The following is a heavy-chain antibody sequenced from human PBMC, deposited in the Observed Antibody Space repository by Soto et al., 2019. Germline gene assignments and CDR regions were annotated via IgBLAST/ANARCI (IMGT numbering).Heavy chain of an antibody. CDR3: AKDNVALGTYYAFDK. D-gene: IGHD1-26*01. Sequence: EVQLLVSGGDLVQPGGSLRLSCVASGFTFGSRAMSWVRQAPGEGLEWVSTITDNGGDSKSADSVRGRFAISRDNSKNILYLQMNNLRVDDTAVYYCAKDNVALGTYYAFDKWGLGTMVTVSA. CDR1: GFTFGSRA. CDR2: ITDNGGDS. V-gene: IGHV3-23*01. J-gene: IGHJ3*02.